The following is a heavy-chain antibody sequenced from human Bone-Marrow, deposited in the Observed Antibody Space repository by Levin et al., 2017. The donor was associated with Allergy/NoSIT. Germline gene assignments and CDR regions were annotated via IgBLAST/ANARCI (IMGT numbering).Heavy chain of an antibody. CDR2: INTNTGNP. Sequence: ASVKVSCKASGYTFTSYAMNWVRQAPGQGLEWMGWINTNTGNPTYAQGFTGRFVFSLDTSVSTAYLQISSLKAEDTAVYYCARAYCSSTSCSRDYYDYYMDVWGKGTTVTVSS. CDR1: GYTFTSYA. D-gene: IGHD2-2*01. J-gene: IGHJ6*03. CDR3: ARAYCSSTSCSRDYYDYYMDV. V-gene: IGHV7-4-1*02.